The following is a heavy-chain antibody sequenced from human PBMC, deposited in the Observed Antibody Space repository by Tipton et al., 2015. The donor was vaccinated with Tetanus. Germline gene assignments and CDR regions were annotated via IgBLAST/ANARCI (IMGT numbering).Heavy chain of an antibody. Sequence: LRLSCAVSGGSFTDFYWSWIRQVPGQGLVWIGEINHSGTANKNPSLKSRVTISVDTSKNQFSLRLNSVTAVDTAVYYCAKSDRVTRTSWYFHDWGQGTLVTVSS. J-gene: IGHJ4*02. D-gene: IGHD2-2*01. CDR3: AKSDRVTRTSWYFHD. V-gene: IGHV4-34*01. CDR2: INHSGTA. CDR1: GGSFTDFY.